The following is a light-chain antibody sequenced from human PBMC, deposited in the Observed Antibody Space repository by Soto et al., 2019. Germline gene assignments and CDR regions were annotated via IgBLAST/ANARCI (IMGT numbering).Light chain of an antibody. CDR2: EVV. CDR3: KSYAGSNTYV. J-gene: IGLJ1*01. Sequence: ALTQSPSASGSPGQSVTISCTGTKNDIGVYDFVSWYQHHPGKAPRLIIYEVVQRPSGVPDRFSGSKSGNTASLTVSGLQAADEADYFCKSYAGSNTYVFGSGTKV. CDR1: KNDIGVYDF. V-gene: IGLV2-8*01.